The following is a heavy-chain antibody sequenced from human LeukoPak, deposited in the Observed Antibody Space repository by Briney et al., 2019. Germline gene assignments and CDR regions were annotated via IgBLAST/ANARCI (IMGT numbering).Heavy chain of an antibody. CDR2: IAAYNGLT. J-gene: IGHJ4*02. Sequence: ASVKVSCKASGYTFTSYGISWVRQAPGQGLEWMGWIAAYNGLTNYAENLQGRLTLSTDTSTSSAFMELRNLTSDDTAVYFCVRSYGLEGDYWGRGTLVTVSS. V-gene: IGHV1-18*01. CDR3: VRSYGLEGDY. D-gene: IGHD3-16*01. CDR1: GYTFTSYG.